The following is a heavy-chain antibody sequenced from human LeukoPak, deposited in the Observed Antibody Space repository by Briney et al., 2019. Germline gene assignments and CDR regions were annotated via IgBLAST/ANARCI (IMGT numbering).Heavy chain of an antibody. V-gene: IGHV3-30*18. CDR1: GFTFSSYG. J-gene: IGHJ4*02. CDR3: AKVVGRGSGDPD. D-gene: IGHD7-27*01. CDR2: ISYDGSNK. Sequence: PGRSLRLSCAASGFTFSSYGMHWVRQAPGKGLEWVAIISYDGSNKYYADSVKGRFTISRDNSKNTLYLQMNSLRAEDTAVYYCAKVVGRGSGDPDWGQGTLVTVSS.